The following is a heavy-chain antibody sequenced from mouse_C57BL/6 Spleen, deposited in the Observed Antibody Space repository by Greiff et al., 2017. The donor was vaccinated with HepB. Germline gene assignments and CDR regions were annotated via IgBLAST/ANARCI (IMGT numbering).Heavy chain of an antibody. J-gene: IGHJ3*01. CDR3: ASGYGNYVFAY. CDR1: GFSLTSYG. Sequence: VQRVESGPGLVAPSQSLSITCTVSGFSLTSYGVDWVRQSPGKGLEWLGVIWGVGSTNYNSALKSRLSISKDNSKSQVFLKMNSLQTDDTAMYYCASGYGNYVFAYWGQGTLVTVSA. D-gene: IGHD2-10*02. CDR2: IWGVGST. V-gene: IGHV2-6*01.